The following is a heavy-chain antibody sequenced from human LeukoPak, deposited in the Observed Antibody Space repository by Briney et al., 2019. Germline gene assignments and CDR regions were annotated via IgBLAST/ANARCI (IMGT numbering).Heavy chain of an antibody. J-gene: IGHJ3*02. CDR2: INHSGST. D-gene: IGHD3-10*01. Sequence: PSETLSLTCAVYGGSFSGYYWSWIRQPPGKGLEWIGEINHSGSTNYNPSLKSRVTISVDTSKNQFSLKLSSVTAADTAVYYCARHIITMVRGVIITGAFDIWGQGTMVTVSS. V-gene: IGHV4-34*01. CDR3: ARHIITMVRGVIITGAFDI. CDR1: GGSFSGYY.